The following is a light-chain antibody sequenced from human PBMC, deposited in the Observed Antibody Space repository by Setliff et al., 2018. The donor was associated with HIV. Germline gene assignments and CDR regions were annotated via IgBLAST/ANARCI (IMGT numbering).Light chain of an antibody. CDR3: SSFAGSNNLV. CDR1: SSDVGGYNY. Sequence: QSVLTQPPSASGSPGQSVTISCTGTSSDVGGYNYVSWYQQHPGKAPKLIIYEVSKRPSGVPDRFSGSKSGNTASLTVSGLQAEDDADYYCSSFAGSNNLVFGGGTQLTVL. CDR2: EVS. J-gene: IGLJ2*01. V-gene: IGLV2-8*01.